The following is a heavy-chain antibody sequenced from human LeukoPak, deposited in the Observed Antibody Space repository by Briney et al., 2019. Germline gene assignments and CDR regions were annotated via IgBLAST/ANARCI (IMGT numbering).Heavy chain of an antibody. Sequence: PSQTLSLTCTVSGGSISSGGYYWSWIRQHPEKGLEWIGYIYYSGSTYYNPSLKSRVTISVDTSKNQFSLKLSSVTAADTAVYYCARDLLTADAFDIWGQGTMVTVSS. CDR1: GGSISSGGYY. CDR2: IYYSGST. V-gene: IGHV4-31*03. J-gene: IGHJ3*02. CDR3: ARDLLTADAFDI. D-gene: IGHD1-26*01.